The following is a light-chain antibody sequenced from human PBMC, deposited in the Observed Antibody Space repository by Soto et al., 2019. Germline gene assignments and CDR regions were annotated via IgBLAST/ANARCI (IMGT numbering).Light chain of an antibody. J-gene: IGKJ4*01. CDR2: DTS. Sequence: EIVLTQSPGTLSLSVGERVTLSCRASQSVSSYLAWYQQTPGQAPRLLIYDTSNRATGTPDRFSGSGSGTDFTLTISRLEPEDFTVYYCQQYGSSQLPFGGGTTVEIK. CDR3: QQYGSSQLP. V-gene: IGKV3-20*01. CDR1: QSVSSY.